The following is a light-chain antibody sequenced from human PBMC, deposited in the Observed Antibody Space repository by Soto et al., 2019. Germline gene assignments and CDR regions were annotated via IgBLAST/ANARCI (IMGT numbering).Light chain of an antibody. Sequence: ILFTQSPGTLSLSPGERATLSCRASQSVSSSYLAWYQQKPGQATRLIIYGASSRANGIPDRFSGSGSGTDFTLTISRLEPEDFAVYYCQQYGSSTGITFGQGTRLEIK. V-gene: IGKV3-20*01. CDR1: QSVSSSY. CDR3: QQYGSSTGIT. CDR2: GAS. J-gene: IGKJ5*01.